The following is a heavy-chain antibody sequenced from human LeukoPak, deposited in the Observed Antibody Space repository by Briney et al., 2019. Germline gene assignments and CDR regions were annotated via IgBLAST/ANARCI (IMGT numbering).Heavy chain of an antibody. CDR1: GFTFSNYG. Sequence: PGGSLRPSCAASGFTFSNYGMHWVRQAPGKWLECVAVIWNDGSNKYYADSVKGRFTISRDNFKNTLFMNMNSLRAEDTAVYYCAKDREMATMSEYYFDYWGQGTLVTVSS. D-gene: IGHD5-24*01. CDR2: IWNDGSNK. J-gene: IGHJ4*02. CDR3: AKDREMATMSEYYFDY. V-gene: IGHV3-33*06.